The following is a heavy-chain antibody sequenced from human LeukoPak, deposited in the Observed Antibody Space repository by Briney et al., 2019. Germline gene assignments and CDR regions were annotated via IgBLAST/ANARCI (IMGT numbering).Heavy chain of an antibody. J-gene: IGHJ4*02. V-gene: IGHV4-59*01. D-gene: IGHD2-15*01. CDR1: GGSISSYY. CDR2: IYYSGST. CDR3: ARGFPVGSKPFDY. Sequence: SEALSLTCTVSGGSISSYYWSWIRQPPGKGLEWIGYIYYSGSTNYNPSLKSRVTISVDTSKNQFSLKLSSVTAADTAVYYCARGFPVGSKPFDYWGQGTLVTVSS.